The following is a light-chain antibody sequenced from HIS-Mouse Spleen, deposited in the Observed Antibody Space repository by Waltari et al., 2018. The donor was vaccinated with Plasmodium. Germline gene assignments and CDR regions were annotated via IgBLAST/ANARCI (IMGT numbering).Light chain of an antibody. CDR1: SLRRYY. CDR2: GKN. CDR3: NSRDSSGTHGV. V-gene: IGLV3-19*01. Sequence: SSELTQDPAVSVALGQTVRITCQGDSLRRYYASWYQQKPGQAPVLVIYGKNNRPSGNPDRFSGSSSGNTASLTITGAQAEDEADYYCNSRDSSGTHGVFGGGTKLTVL. J-gene: IGLJ2*01.